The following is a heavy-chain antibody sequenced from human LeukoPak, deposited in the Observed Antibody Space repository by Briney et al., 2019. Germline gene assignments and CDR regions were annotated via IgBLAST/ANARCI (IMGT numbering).Heavy chain of an antibody. D-gene: IGHD3-10*01. J-gene: IGHJ4*02. CDR3: ARADYGSGSYYNVCYDY. CDR1: GFTFSSYS. CDR2: ISSSSSYI. V-gene: IGHV3-21*01. Sequence: GGSLRLSCAASGFTFSSYSMNWVRQAPGKGLEWVSSISSSSSYIYYADSVKGRFTISRDNAKNSLYLQMNSLRAEVTAVYYCARADYGSGSYYNVCYDYWGQGTLVTVSS.